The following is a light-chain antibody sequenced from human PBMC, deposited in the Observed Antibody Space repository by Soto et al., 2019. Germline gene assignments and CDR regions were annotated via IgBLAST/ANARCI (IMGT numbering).Light chain of an antibody. CDR2: DVT. V-gene: IGLV2-14*03. CDR1: SSDVGAYNF. CDR3: SSYTAYSRVV. Sequence: QSALTQPASVSGSPGQSITISCTGTSSDVGAYNFVSWYQQHPGKAPKTLIYDVTNRPSGISNRFSGSKSGNTASLTISDLQTEDEADYYCSSYTAYSRVVFGGGTKVTVL. J-gene: IGLJ2*01.